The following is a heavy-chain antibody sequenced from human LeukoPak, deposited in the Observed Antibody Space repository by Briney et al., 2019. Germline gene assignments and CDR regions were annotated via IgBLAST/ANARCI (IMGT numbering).Heavy chain of an antibody. Sequence: ASVKVSCKASGGTFSSYTISWVRQAPGQGLEWMGRIIPILGIANYAQKFQGRVTITADKSTSTAYMELSSLRSEDTAVYYCARGAATPLVPRMNYGMDVWDQGTTVTVSS. J-gene: IGHJ6*02. D-gene: IGHD2-15*01. V-gene: IGHV1-69*02. CDR1: GGTFSSYT. CDR2: IIPILGIA. CDR3: ARGAATPLVPRMNYGMDV.